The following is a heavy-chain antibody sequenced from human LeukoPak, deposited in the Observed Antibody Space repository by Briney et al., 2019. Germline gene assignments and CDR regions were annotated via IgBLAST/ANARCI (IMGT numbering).Heavy chain of an antibody. V-gene: IGHV3-48*01. CDR1: GFTFSGYS. J-gene: IGHJ4*02. CDR2: ISSGSSTI. CDR3: ARVAVSKVDY. Sequence: GGSLRLSCAASGFTFSGYSMHWVRQAPGKGLGWVSYISSGSSTINYADSVKGRFTISRDNAKNSLYLQMNSLRVEDTAVYYCARVAVSKVDYWGLGTLVTVSS.